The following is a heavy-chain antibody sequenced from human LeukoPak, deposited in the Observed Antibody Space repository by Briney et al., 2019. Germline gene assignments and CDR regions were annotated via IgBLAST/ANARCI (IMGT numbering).Heavy chain of an antibody. J-gene: IGHJ5*02. Sequence: SVKVSCKASGGTFSSYAISWVRQAPGQGLEWMGGIIPIFGTANYAQKFQGRVTITTDESTSTAYMELSSLRSEDTAVYYCARDPQYSSSSGWFDPWGQGTLVTVSS. CDR1: GGTFSSYA. CDR3: ARDPQYSSSSGWFDP. V-gene: IGHV1-69*05. D-gene: IGHD6-6*01. CDR2: IIPIFGTA.